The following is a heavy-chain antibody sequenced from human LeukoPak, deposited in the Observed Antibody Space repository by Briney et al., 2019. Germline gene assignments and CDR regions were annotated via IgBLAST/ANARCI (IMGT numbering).Heavy chain of an antibody. CDR1: GFTFSSYG. D-gene: IGHD3-9*01. CDR3: AKDLGWGYYDILTGYSLGGFDP. Sequence: GGSLRLSCAASGFTFSSYGMHWVRQAPGKGLEWVAVILYDGSNKYYADSVKGRFTISRDNSKNTLYLQMDSLRAEDTAVYYCAKDLGWGYYDILTGYSLGGFDPWGQGTLVTVSS. V-gene: IGHV3-30*18. J-gene: IGHJ5*02. CDR2: ILYDGSNK.